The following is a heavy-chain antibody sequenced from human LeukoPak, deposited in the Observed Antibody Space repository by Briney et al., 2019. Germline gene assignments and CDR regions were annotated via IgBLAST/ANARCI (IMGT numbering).Heavy chain of an antibody. Sequence: ASVKVSCKASGYTFTSFGISWARQAPGQGLEWRGWISAHNGNTNYAQKLQGGVTMSTDTSTSTAYMELRSLSSDDTAVYYCARTYGTTWYLRPPPTGDWGQGTLVTVSS. CDR2: ISAHNGNT. J-gene: IGHJ4*02. D-gene: IGHD6-13*01. V-gene: IGHV1-18*01. CDR3: ARTYGTTWYLRPPPTGD. CDR1: GYTFTSFG.